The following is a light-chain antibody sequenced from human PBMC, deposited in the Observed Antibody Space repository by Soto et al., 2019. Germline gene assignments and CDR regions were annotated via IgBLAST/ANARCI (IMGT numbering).Light chain of an antibody. J-gene: IGLJ2*01. CDR3: AAWDDSLSAVV. Sequence: QSVLTQPPSASGTPGQRVTISCSGSGSNIGSNYVYWYQQFPGSAPKLLIYRNDQRPSGVPDRFSGSKSGTSASLAISGPRSEDEADYYCAAWDDSLSAVVFGGGTKHTVL. V-gene: IGLV1-47*01. CDR2: RND. CDR1: GSNIGSNY.